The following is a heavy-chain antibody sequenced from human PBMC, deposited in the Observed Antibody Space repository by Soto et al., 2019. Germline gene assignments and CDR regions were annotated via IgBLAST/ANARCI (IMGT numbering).Heavy chain of an antibody. CDR3: ARSANILDYYYYYMDV. CDR2: IDWDDDK. CDR1: GFSLSTSGMC. Sequence: SGPTLVNPTQTLTLTCTFSGFSLSTSGMCVSWISQPPGKALEWLARIDWDDDKYYSTSLKTRLTISKDTSKNQVVLTMTNMDPVDTATYYCARSANILDYYYYYMDVWGKGTTVTVSS. V-gene: IGHV2-70*11. J-gene: IGHJ6*03.